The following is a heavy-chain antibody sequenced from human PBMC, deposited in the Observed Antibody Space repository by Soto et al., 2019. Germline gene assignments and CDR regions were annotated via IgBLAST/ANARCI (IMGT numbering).Heavy chain of an antibody. Sequence: PSQTLSLTCAISGDSVSSNSAAWNWIRQSPSRGLEWLGRTYYRSKWYNDYAVSVKSRITINPDTSKNQFSLQLNSVTPEDTAVYYCARTPSSSWYGRSQAELDYWGQGTLVTVSS. D-gene: IGHD6-13*01. CDR3: ARTPSSSWYGRSQAELDY. CDR2: TYYRSKWYN. V-gene: IGHV6-1*01. CDR1: GDSVSSNSAA. J-gene: IGHJ4*02.